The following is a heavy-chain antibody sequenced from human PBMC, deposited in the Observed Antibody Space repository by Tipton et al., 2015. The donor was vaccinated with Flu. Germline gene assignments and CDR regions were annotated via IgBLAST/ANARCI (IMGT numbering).Heavy chain of an antibody. D-gene: IGHD3-22*01. CDR1: GFSVSSNY. V-gene: IGHV3-66*02. CDR3: ARRYYDSSATGAFDI. CDR2: IYSDGST. Sequence: SLRLSCAASGFSVSSNYMSWVRQAPGKGLEWVSVIYSDGSTYYADYVKGRFTISRDNSKNTLYRQMNSLRAEDTAVFYCARRYYDSSATGAFDIWGQGTMVTVSS. J-gene: IGHJ3*02.